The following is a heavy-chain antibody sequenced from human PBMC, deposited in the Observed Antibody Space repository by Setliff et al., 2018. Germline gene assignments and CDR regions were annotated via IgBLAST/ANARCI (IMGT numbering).Heavy chain of an antibody. D-gene: IGHD1-26*01. Sequence: SVKVSCKASGGTLTTFTTYSLIWVRQASGQGLEWMGGIIPITGTTNYAQRFQGRITISTDESSSTVYMEMSRLKSEDTAVYYCARGSIVGPTRGDFDFWGLGTLVTSPQ. J-gene: IGHJ4*02. CDR1: GGTLTTFTTYS. CDR2: IIPITGTT. V-gene: IGHV1-69*16. CDR3: ARGSIVGPTRGDFDF.